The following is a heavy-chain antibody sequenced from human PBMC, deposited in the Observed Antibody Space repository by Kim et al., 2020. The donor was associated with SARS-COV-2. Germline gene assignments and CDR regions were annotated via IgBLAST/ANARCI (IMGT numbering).Heavy chain of an antibody. Sequence: SETLSLTCAVYGGSFSGYYWSWIRQPPGKGLEWIGEINHSGSTNYNPSLKSRVTILVDTSKNQFSLKLSSVTAADTAVYYGARGRRYYYDSSGLFDYWGQGTLVTVSS. D-gene: IGHD3-22*01. J-gene: IGHJ4*02. CDR3: ARGRRYYYDSSGLFDY. CDR1: GGSFSGYY. CDR2: INHSGST. V-gene: IGHV4-34*01.